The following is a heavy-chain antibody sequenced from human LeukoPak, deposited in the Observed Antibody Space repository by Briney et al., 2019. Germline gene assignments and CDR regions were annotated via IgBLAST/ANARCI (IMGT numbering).Heavy chain of an antibody. CDR2: ISYDGSNK. D-gene: IGHD3-3*01. CDR1: GFTFSSYA. J-gene: IGHJ4*02. Sequence: PTGGSLRLSCAASGFTFSSYAMHWVRQAPGKGPEWVAVISYDGSNKYYADSVKGRFTISRDNSKNTLYLQMNSLRAEDTAVYYCARDARRYDFWSGYYHDYWGQGTLVTVSS. CDR3: ARDARRYDFWSGYYHDY. V-gene: IGHV3-30-3*01.